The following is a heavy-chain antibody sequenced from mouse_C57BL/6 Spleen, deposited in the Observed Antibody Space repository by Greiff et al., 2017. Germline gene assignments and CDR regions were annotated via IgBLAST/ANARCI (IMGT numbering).Heavy chain of an antibody. Sequence: EVNVVESGGGLVKPGGSLKLSCAASGFTFSDYGMHWVRQAPEKGLGWVAYISSGSGTIYYADTVKGRFTISRDNAKNTLFLQMTSLRSEDTAMYYCASPYYASYAMDYWGQGTSVTVSS. CDR3: ASPYYASYAMDY. CDR1: GFTFSDYG. CDR2: ISSGSGTI. V-gene: IGHV5-17*01. J-gene: IGHJ4*01. D-gene: IGHD2-10*01.